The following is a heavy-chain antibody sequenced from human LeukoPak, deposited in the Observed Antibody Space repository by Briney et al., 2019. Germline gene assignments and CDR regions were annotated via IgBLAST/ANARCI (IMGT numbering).Heavy chain of an antibody. Sequence: GGSLRLSCAASGFTFSTYAMTWVRQAPGKGLEWVSGINSNGDEIYYADSVRGRFTISRDNSRNTLYLQMNSLRAEDTAVYYCAKNFGRGVVTAVYFDNWGQGTLVTVSS. CDR3: AKNFGRGVVTAVYFDN. J-gene: IGHJ4*02. CDR2: INSNGDEI. V-gene: IGHV3-23*01. CDR1: GFTFSTYA. D-gene: IGHD2-21*02.